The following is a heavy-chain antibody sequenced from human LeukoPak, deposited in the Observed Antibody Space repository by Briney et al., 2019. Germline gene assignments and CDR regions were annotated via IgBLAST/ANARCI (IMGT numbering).Heavy chain of an antibody. CDR3: ARGPRGSYFFDY. CDR2: VTFDGSNK. D-gene: IGHD3-16*01. CDR1: GFTFSNYA. Sequence: PGRSLRLSCAASGFTFSNYAMHWVRQAPGKGLEWVSVVTFDGSNKYYIDSVQGRFTISRDNSKNTPYLQMNSLRAEDTAVYCCARGPRGSYFFDYWGQGTLVTASS. J-gene: IGHJ4*02. V-gene: IGHV3-30-3*01.